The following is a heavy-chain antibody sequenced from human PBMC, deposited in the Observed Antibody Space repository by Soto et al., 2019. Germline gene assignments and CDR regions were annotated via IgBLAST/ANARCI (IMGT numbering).Heavy chain of an antibody. CDR3: ARDSPINKVGHYYAMDV. CDR2: FYTSGST. V-gene: IGHV4-4*07. J-gene: IGHJ6*02. CDR1: GGSISSYY. Sequence: PSETLSLTCTVSGGSISSYYWSWVRQPAGKGLEGLEWIGRFYTSGSTNYNPSLKSRVTMSVDTSKNQFSLKLSSVTAADTAVYYCARDSPINKVGHYYAMDVWGQGTTVTVSS. D-gene: IGHD5-12*01.